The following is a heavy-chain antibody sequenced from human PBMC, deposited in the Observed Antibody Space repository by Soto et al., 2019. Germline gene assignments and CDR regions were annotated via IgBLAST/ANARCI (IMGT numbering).Heavy chain of an antibody. Sequence: PGGSLRLSCAGSGFTFSDFYMSWIRQAPGKGLEWLSYISSSGSTIYYADSVKGRFTISRDNAKNTLYLQMNSLRAEDTAVYYCARVCYDFWSGYYWSPDYYYYGMDVWGQGTTVTVSS. CDR3: ARVCYDFWSGYYWSPDYYYYGMDV. V-gene: IGHV3-11*04. D-gene: IGHD3-3*01. CDR2: ISSSGSTI. J-gene: IGHJ6*02. CDR1: GFTFSDFY.